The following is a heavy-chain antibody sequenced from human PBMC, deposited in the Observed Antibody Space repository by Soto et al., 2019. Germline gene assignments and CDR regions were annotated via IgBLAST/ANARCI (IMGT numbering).Heavy chain of an antibody. CDR2: SGST. D-gene: IGHD1-26*01. V-gene: IGHV4-34*01. J-gene: IGHJ6*02. Sequence: SGSTNYNPSLKSRVTISVDTSKNQFSLKLSSVTAADTAVYYCAGTEWELRFYYGMDVWGQGTTVTVSS. CDR3: AGTEWELRFYYGMDV.